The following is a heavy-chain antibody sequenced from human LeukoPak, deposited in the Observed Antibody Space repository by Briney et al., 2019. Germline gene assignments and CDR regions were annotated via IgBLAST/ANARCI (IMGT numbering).Heavy chain of an antibody. D-gene: IGHD3-22*01. J-gene: IGHJ4*02. Sequence: GGSLRLSCAASGFTFSSYAMSWVREAPGKGLEWVSVISASGGRTSYADSVKGRFTVSRDNSKNTLYLQMNGLRAEDTAVYFCVEGGAPSYYDGSGDAYFDYWGQGTLVTVSS. V-gene: IGHV3-23*01. CDR3: VEGGAPSYYDGSGDAYFDY. CDR2: ISASGGRT. CDR1: GFTFSSYA.